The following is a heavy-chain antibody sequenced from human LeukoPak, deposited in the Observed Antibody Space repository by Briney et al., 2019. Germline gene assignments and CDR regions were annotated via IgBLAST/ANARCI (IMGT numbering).Heavy chain of an antibody. V-gene: IGHV4-34*01. CDR1: GGSFSGYY. CDR2: INHSGST. Sequence: SETLSLTCAVYGGSFSGYYWSWIRQPLGKGLEWIGEINHSGSTNYNPSLKSRVTISVDTSKNQFSLKLSSVTAADTAVYYCARATQATYYYYYMDVWGKGTTVTVSS. D-gene: IGHD1-1*01. CDR3: ARATQATYYYYYMDV. J-gene: IGHJ6*03.